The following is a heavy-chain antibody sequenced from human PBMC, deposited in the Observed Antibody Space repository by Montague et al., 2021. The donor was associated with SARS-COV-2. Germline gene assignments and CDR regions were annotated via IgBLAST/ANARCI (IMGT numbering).Heavy chain of an antibody. CDR3: ARGSLGLHVWGGYWFDP. J-gene: IGHJ5*02. V-gene: IGHV3-7*05. CDR1: GVTFSMYW. CDR2: INQDGSEK. D-gene: IGHD3-16*01. Sequence: SLRLSCPASGVTFSMYWMSWVRQAPGKGLQWVANINQDGSEKYYVDSVKGRFTVSRDNAKNSLYLQINSLRAEDTAVYYCARGSLGLHVWGGYWFDPWGQGTLVTVSS.